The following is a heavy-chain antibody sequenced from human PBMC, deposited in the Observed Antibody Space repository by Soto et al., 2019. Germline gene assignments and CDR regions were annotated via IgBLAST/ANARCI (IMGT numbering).Heavy chain of an antibody. CDR2: ISAYNGNT. J-gene: IGHJ5*02. V-gene: IGHV1-18*01. CDR3: ARGTARQQLVEENWFDP. CDR1: GYTFTSYG. Sequence: ASVKVSCKASGYTFTSYGISWVRQAPGQGLEWMGWISAYNGNTNYAQKLQGRVTMTTDTSTSTAYMELRSLRSDDTAVYYCARGTARQQLVEENWFDPWGQLPLVPV. D-gene: IGHD6-13*01.